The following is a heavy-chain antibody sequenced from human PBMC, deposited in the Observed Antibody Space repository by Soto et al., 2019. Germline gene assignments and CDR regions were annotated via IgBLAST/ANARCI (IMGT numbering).Heavy chain of an antibody. V-gene: IGHV4-61*01. CDR3: ARGDAINWFDS. CDR2: ISYSGST. J-gene: IGHJ5*01. D-gene: IGHD2-2*01. CDR1: GGSVSSASFY. Sequence: PSETLDLTCTVSGGSVSSASFYWNWIRQPPGKGLEWIGYISYSGSTNYNPSLRSRVTISVDTSKNQFSLRLTSATAADTAVYYCARGDAINWFDSWGQGTRVTVSS.